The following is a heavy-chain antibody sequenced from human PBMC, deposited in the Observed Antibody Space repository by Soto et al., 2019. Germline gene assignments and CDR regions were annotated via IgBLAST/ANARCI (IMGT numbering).Heavy chain of an antibody. J-gene: IGHJ4*02. V-gene: IGHV4-31*03. CDR2: ISYSGNT. D-gene: IGHD4-17*01. CDR3: ARDIYGAIDS. Sequence: SETLSLTCTVSGASISSGGYYWTWIRQLPGKVLEWIGYISYSGNTSYNPSLKGRVTISVDTSKNQFSLTLSSVTAADTAVYYCARDIYGAIDSWGQGTQVT. CDR1: GASISSGGYY.